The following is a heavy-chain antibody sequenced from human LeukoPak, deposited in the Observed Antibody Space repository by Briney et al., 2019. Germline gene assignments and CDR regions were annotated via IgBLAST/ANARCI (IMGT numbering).Heavy chain of an antibody. CDR1: GFTFSNYG. Sequence: GGSLRLCCAASGFTFSNYGMHWVRQAPGKGLEWVAVISYDGSAEYYADSVKGRFAIYRDNSRNSLYLQINSLRPEDTAVYYCAKELTRGSSWYEDYWGQGTLVTVSS. D-gene: IGHD6-13*01. J-gene: IGHJ4*02. CDR3: AKELTRGSSWYEDY. CDR2: ISYDGSAE. V-gene: IGHV3-30*18.